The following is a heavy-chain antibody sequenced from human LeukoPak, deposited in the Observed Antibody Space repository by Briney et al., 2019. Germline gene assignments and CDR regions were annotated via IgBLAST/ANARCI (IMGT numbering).Heavy chain of an antibody. CDR2: IYTSGST. V-gene: IGHV4-4*09. D-gene: IGHD3-10*01. CDR1: GGSISSYY. Sequence: SETLSLTCTVSGGSISSYYWSWIRQPPGKGLEWIGCIYTSGSTNYNPSLKSRVTISVGTSKNQFSLKLSSVTAADTAVYYCARRHGSGSFDYWGQGTLVTVSS. CDR3: ARRHGSGSFDY. J-gene: IGHJ4*02.